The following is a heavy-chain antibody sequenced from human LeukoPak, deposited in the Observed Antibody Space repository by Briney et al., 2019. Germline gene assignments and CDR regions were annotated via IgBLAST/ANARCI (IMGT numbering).Heavy chain of an antibody. CDR2: IRYDGSNK. CDR1: GFTFSNAW. CDR3: AKTSSGWFLAGYYMDV. V-gene: IGHV3-30*02. D-gene: IGHD6-19*01. J-gene: IGHJ6*03. Sequence: GGSLRLSCAASGFTFSNAWMSWVRQAPGKGLEWVAFIRYDGSNKYYADSVKGRFTISRDNSKNTLYLQMNSLRAEDTAVYYCAKTSSGWFLAGYYMDVWGKGTTVTISS.